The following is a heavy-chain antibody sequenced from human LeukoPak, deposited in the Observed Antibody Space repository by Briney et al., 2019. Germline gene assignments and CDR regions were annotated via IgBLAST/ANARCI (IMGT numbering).Heavy chain of an antibody. CDR1: GYTFTGYY. J-gene: IGHJ6*02. CDR3: ARSTTYRNYRYYYYGMDV. V-gene: IGHV1-18*04. CDR2: ISAYNGNT. D-gene: IGHD4-11*01. Sequence: ASVKVSCKASGYTFTGYYMHWVRQAPGQGLEWMGWISAYNGNTNYAQKLQGRVTMTTDTSTSTAYMELRSLRSDDTAVYYCARSTTYRNYRYYYYGMDVWGQGTTVTVSS.